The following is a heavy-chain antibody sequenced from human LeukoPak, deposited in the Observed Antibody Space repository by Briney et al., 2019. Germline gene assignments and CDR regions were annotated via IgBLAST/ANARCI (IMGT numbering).Heavy chain of an antibody. Sequence: SETLSLTCAVYGGSFSGYYWSWIRQPPGKGLEWIGEINHSGSTNYNPSLKSRVTISVDTSKSQFSLKLSSVTAADTAVYYCARTPYYYGSGSYDYWGQGTLVTVSS. V-gene: IGHV4-34*01. J-gene: IGHJ4*02. CDR2: INHSGST. CDR1: GGSFSGYY. D-gene: IGHD3-10*01. CDR3: ARTPYYYGSGSYDY.